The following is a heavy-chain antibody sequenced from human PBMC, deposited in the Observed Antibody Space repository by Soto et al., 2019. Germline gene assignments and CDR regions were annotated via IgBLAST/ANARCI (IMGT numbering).Heavy chain of an antibody. CDR1: GFTLGTYW. CDR2: ISPDGRQK. J-gene: IGHJ5*02. Sequence: GGSLRLSCAGSGFTLGTYWMSWVRQAPGRGLEWVAVISPDGRQKYYVDSVNGRFTISRDNAINSLHLQMSSLRAEDTALYSCVWGGTHDVFAWGPGTLVTVSS. D-gene: IGHD1-1*01. CDR3: VWGGTHDVFA. V-gene: IGHV3-7*04.